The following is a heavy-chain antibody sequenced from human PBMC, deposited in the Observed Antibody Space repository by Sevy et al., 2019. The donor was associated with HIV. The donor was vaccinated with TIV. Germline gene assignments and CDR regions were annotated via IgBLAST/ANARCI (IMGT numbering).Heavy chain of an antibody. D-gene: IGHD3-22*01. V-gene: IGHV1-24*01. CDR3: ATTKDYYDSSGYPFDY. J-gene: IGHJ4*02. CDR2: FDPEDGDPEDGKT. Sequence: ASVKVSCKVSGYTLAKFSIHWVRQAPGKGLEWMTSFDPEDGDPEDGKTIYAQKFLGRVTMTEDTSTDIAYMELSSLRSEDTAVYYCATTKDYYDSSGYPFDYWGQGTLVTVSS. CDR1: GYTLAKFS.